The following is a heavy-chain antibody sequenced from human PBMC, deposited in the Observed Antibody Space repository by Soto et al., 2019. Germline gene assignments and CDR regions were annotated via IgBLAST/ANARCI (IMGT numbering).Heavy chain of an antibody. Sequence: GGSLRLSCAASGFTFSSYWTSWVRQAPGKGLEWVANIKQDGSEKYYVDSVKGRFTISRDNAKNSLYLQMNSLRAEDTAVYYCARVSHYYYYMDVWGKGTTVTVSS. CDR2: IKQDGSEK. V-gene: IGHV3-7*01. CDR3: ARVSHYYYYMDV. CDR1: GFTFSSYW. J-gene: IGHJ6*03.